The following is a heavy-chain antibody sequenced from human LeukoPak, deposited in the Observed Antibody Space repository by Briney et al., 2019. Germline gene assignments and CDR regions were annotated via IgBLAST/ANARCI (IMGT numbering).Heavy chain of an antibody. CDR3: AGLVGRYSSGLYYYYFDY. J-gene: IGHJ4*02. Sequence: PSGTLSLTCAVSGDSINSLDLWSWVRQPPGKGLEWIGEMYLSGTTHSNPSVKSRVTISIDKSKNQFFLNLSSVTAADTAVYYCAGLVGRYSSGLYYYYFDYWGQGTLVTVSS. CDR2: MYLSGTT. CDR1: GDSINSLDL. V-gene: IGHV4-4*02. D-gene: IGHD3-22*01.